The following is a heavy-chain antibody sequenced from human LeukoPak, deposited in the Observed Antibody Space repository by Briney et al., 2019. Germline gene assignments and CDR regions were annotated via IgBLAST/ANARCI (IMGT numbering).Heavy chain of an antibody. CDR1: GGSFSGYY. D-gene: IGHD3-3*01. CDR2: INHSGST. V-gene: IGHV4-34*01. J-gene: IGHJ3*02. Sequence: SETLSLTCAVYGGSFSGYYWSWIRQPPGKGLEWIGEINHSGSTNYNPSLKSRVTISVDTSENQFSLKLSSVTAADTAVYYCARGREDDFWSGYYNSGPDAFDIWGQGTMVTVSS. CDR3: ARGREDDFWSGYYNSGPDAFDI.